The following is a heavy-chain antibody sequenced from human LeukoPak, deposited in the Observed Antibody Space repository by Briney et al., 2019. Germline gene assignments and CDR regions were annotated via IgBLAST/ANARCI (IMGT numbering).Heavy chain of an antibody. J-gene: IGHJ4*02. Sequence: ASVKVSCKASGYTFASYAMHWVRQAPGQRLEWMGWINAGNGNTKYSQKFQGRVTITRDTSASTAYMELSSLRSEDTAVYYCARVDGKNDFDYWGQGTLVTVSS. CDR3: ARVDGKNDFDY. V-gene: IGHV1-3*01. CDR2: INAGNGNT. CDR1: GYTFASYA.